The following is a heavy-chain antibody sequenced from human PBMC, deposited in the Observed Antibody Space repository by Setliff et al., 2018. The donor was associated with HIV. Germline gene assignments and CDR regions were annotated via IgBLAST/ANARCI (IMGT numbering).Heavy chain of an antibody. J-gene: IGHJ4*02. Sequence: LSLTCAVYGGSFSGYHWNWIRQFPGKGLEWVSTIGAAGYPTHYADSVKGRFTISRDNAKNSLFLQMNSLRAEDTAVYYCARDLDYYFDYWGQGTLVTVSS. V-gene: IGHV3-48*03. CDR1: GGSFSGYH. D-gene: IGHD1-1*01. CDR2: IGAAGYPT. CDR3: ARDLDYYFDY.